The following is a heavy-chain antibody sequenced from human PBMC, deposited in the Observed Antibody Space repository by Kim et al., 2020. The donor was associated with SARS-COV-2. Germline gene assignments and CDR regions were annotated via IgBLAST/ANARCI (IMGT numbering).Heavy chain of an antibody. CDR2: ISYDGSNK. CDR3: AKEGSLGVLWFGELSPGYFES. CDR1: GFTFSSYG. Sequence: GGSLRLSCAASGFTFSSYGMHWVRQAPGKGLEWVAVISYDGSNKYYADSVKGRFTISRDNSKNTLYLQMNSLRAEDTAVYYCAKEGSLGVLWFGELSPGYFESWGQRTLVTVSS. V-gene: IGHV3-30*18. D-gene: IGHD3-10*01. J-gene: IGHJ4*02.